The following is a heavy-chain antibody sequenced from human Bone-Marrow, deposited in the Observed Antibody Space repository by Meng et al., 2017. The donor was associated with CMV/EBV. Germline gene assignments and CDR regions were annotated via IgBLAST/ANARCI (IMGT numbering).Heavy chain of an antibody. V-gene: IGHV5-51*01. J-gene: IGHJ6*02. D-gene: IGHD3-22*01. CDR1: GYSFTSYW. CDR2: IYPGDSDT. Sequence: KVSCKGSGYSFTSYWIGWVRQMPGKGLEWMGIIYPGDSDTRYSPSFQGQVTISADKSISTAYLQWSSLKASDTAMYYCARQRYYYDSSGDDYYYGMDVWGQGTTVTVSS. CDR3: ARQRYYYDSSGDDYYYGMDV.